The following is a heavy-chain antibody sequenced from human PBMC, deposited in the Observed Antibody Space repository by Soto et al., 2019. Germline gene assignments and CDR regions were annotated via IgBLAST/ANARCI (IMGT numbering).Heavy chain of an antibody. Sequence: EVQVVESGGGLVKPGGSLRLSCTASGSTFRTYGMNWVRQAPGKGLEWVSSISNSGDYIYYADSVQGRFTISRDNAKNCLYLQMNSLRAEDKAVDCCARDKSAGSSIRYWGQGILVTVSS. V-gene: IGHV3-21*01. D-gene: IGHD2-2*01. J-gene: IGHJ4*02. CDR2: ISNSGDYI. CDR1: GSTFRTYG. CDR3: ARDKSAGSSIRY.